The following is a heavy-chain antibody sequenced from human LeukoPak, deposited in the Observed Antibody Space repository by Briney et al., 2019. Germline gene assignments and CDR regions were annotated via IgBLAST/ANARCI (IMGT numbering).Heavy chain of an antibody. V-gene: IGHV3-21*01. CDR1: GFTFSSYS. J-gene: IGHJ4*02. Sequence: PGGSLRLSCAASGFTFSSYSMNWVRQAPGKGLEWVPSISSSSSYIYYADSVKGRFTISRDNAKNSLYLQMNSLRAEDTAVYYCVSSDYYYDSSGPYWGQGTLVTVSS. CDR3: VSSDYYYDSSGPY. CDR2: ISSSSSYI. D-gene: IGHD3-22*01.